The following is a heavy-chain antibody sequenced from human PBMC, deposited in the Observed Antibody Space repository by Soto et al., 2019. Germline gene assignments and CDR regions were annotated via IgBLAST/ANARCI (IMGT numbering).Heavy chain of an antibody. J-gene: IGHJ5*02. CDR2: ISSSGST. D-gene: IGHD2-21*02. Sequence: SETLSLTCTVSGDSIGGVGYWSWIRQFPGRGLEWIGCISSSGSTYYNPALNNRISLSLDTSRNQFSLKLLSVTAADTAIYYCARSGVTGIVIPSHWFDPWGQGTLVTVSS. CDR1: GDSIGGVGY. CDR3: ARSGVTGIVIPSHWFDP. V-gene: IGHV4-31*03.